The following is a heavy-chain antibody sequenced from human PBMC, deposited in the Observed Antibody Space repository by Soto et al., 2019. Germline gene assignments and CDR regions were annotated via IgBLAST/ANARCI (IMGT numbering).Heavy chain of an antibody. CDR1: GGSISSSSYY. CDR3: ARNGAPGRGVSSRGPLRLGEAFDI. D-gene: IGHD3-16*01. V-gene: IGHV4-39*02. CDR2: IYYSGST. Sequence: QLQLQESGPGLVKPSETLSLTCTVSGGSISSSSYYWGWIRQPPGKGLEWIGSIYYSGSTYYNPSLQSRVTISVDTSKNDVSLKLSSVTAADTAVYYCARNGAPGRGVSSRGPLRLGEAFDIWGQGTMVTVSS. J-gene: IGHJ3*02.